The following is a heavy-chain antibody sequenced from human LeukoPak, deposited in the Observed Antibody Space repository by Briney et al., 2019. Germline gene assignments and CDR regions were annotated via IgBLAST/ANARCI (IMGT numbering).Heavy chain of an antibody. CDR1: GGSIGSYY. CDR3: ARGDYDVAFDI. V-gene: IGHV4-59*01. J-gene: IGHJ3*02. Sequence: PSETLSLTCTVSGGSIGSYYWSWIRQPPGKGLEWIGYIYYSGSTNYNPSLKSRVTISVDTSKNQFSLKLSSVTAADTAVYYCARGDYDVAFDIWGQGTMVTVSS. D-gene: IGHD4/OR15-4a*01. CDR2: IYYSGST.